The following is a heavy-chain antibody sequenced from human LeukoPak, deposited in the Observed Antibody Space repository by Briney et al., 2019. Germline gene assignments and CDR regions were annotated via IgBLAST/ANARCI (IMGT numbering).Heavy chain of an antibody. J-gene: IGHJ4*02. CDR2: IKSKTDGGTT. Sequence: PGGSLRLSCAASGFTFSNAWMSWVRQAPGKGLEWVGRIKSKTDGGTTDYAAPVKGRFTISRDDSKSTLYLQMNSLKTEDTAVYYCTAEYCSSTSCYDYWGQGTLVTVSS. V-gene: IGHV3-15*01. CDR1: GFTFSNAW. CDR3: TAEYCSSTSCYDY. D-gene: IGHD2-2*01.